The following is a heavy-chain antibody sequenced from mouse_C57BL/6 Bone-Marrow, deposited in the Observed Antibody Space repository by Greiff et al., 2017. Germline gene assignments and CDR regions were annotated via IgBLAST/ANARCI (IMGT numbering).Heavy chain of an antibody. D-gene: IGHD1-1*01. V-gene: IGHV1-55*01. J-gene: IGHJ4*01. CDR1: GYTFTSYW. Sequence: QVQLQQPGAELVKPGASVKMSCKASGYTFTSYWITWVKQRPGQGLEWIGDIYPGSGSTNYNEKFKSKATLTVDTSSSTAYMQLSSLTSEDSAVYYCARSAYYYGSSYDAMDYWGQGTSVTVSS. CDR3: ARSAYYYGSSYDAMDY. CDR2: IYPGSGST.